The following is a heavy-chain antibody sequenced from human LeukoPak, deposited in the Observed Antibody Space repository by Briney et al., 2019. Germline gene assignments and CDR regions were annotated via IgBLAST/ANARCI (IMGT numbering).Heavy chain of an antibody. J-gene: IGHJ4*02. V-gene: IGHV4-34*01. Sequence: SETLSLTCAVYGGPFSGYYWSWIRQPPGKGLEWIGEINHSGSTNYNPSLKSRVTISVDMSKNQFSLKLNSVTAADTAVYYCARARGDYYDSSGYYSAFDYWGQGTLVTVSS. CDR1: GGPFSGYY. D-gene: IGHD3-22*01. CDR2: INHSGST. CDR3: ARARGDYYDSSGYYSAFDY.